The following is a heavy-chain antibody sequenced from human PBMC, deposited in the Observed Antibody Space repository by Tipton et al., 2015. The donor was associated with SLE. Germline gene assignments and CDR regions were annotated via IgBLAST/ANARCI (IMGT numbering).Heavy chain of an antibody. D-gene: IGHD1-7*01. CDR3: ARFQLELAYYFDY. Sequence: TLSLTCTVSGGSIISSSYYWGWIRQPPGKGLEYIGSTYYSGSPYYNPSLKSRITISVDTSKNQFSLKLSSVTAADTAVYYCARFQLELAYYFDYWGQGTLVTVSS. CDR2: TYYSGSP. V-gene: IGHV4-39*07. CDR1: GGSIISSSYY. J-gene: IGHJ4*02.